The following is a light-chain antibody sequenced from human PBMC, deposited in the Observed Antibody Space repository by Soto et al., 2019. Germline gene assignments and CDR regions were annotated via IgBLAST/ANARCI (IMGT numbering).Light chain of an antibody. CDR3: SSYTSSSIYAV. CDR2: EVS. Sequence: QSALTQPASVSGSPGQSITISCTGTSSDVGGYNYVSWYQQHPGKAPKLMIYEVSNRPSGVSNRFSGSKSGNTASLTISGLQAEDEADYYCSSYTSSSIYAVFGGGTQLTVL. CDR1: SSDVGGYNY. V-gene: IGLV2-14*01. J-gene: IGLJ7*01.